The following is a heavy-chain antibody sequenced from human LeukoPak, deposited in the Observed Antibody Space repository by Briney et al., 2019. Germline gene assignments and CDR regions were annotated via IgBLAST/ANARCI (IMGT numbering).Heavy chain of an antibody. CDR1: GDSISNYY. Sequence: SETLSLTCTVSGDSISNYYWSWIRQPPGKGLEWIGYIYYRGSTNYNPSPKRRATISLDTSKNQFSLRLSSVTAADTAVYYCTRDSTSYYYDNWGQGTLVTVSS. CDR2: IYYRGST. CDR3: TRDSTSYYYDN. V-gene: IGHV4-59*01. D-gene: IGHD3-22*01. J-gene: IGHJ4*02.